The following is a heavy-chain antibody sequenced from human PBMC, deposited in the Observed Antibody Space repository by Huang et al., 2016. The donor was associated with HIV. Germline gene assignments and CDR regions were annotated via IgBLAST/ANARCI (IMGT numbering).Heavy chain of an antibody. V-gene: IGHV3-74*01. J-gene: IGHJ3*02. Sequence: EVQLVESGGGSVQPGGSLRISCAASIFAISNYWMHWVRQSPGKGLVWVSRINSDGSITTYADSVKGRFTISRDNAKNTLSLQINSLRAEDTAVYYCTRGSAYFYAFDIWGQGTMVTVSS. CDR1: IFAISNYW. D-gene: IGHD3-22*01. CDR3: TRGSAYFYAFDI. CDR2: INSDGSIT.